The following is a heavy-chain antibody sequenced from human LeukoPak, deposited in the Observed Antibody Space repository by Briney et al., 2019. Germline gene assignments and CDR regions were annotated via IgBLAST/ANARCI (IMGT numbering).Heavy chain of an antibody. CDR2: MNPNSGNT. Sequence: ASVKVSCKASGYTFTSYGISWVRQAPGQGLEWMGWMNPNSGNTGYAQKFQGRVTMTRNTSISTAYMELSSLRSEDTAVYYCARGPNGSGSYSFDYWGQGTLVTVSS. V-gene: IGHV1-8*02. CDR1: GYTFTSYG. CDR3: ARGPNGSGSYSFDY. D-gene: IGHD3-10*01. J-gene: IGHJ4*02.